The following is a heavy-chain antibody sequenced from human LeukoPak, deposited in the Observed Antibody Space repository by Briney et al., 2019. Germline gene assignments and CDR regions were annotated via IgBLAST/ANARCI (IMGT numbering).Heavy chain of an antibody. CDR3: AKEASGYVGYYMDV. CDR2: ISGSGGST. Sequence: GGSLRLPCAASGFTFSSYAMSWVRQAPGKGLGWVSAISGSGGSTYYADSVKGRFTISRDNSKNTLYLQMNSLRAEDTAVYYCAKEASGYVGYYMDVWGKGTTVTVSS. D-gene: IGHD5-12*01. CDR1: GFTFSSYA. V-gene: IGHV3-23*01. J-gene: IGHJ6*03.